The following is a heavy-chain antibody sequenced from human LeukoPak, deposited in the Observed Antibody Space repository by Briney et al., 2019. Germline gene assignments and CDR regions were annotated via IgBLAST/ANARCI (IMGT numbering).Heavy chain of an antibody. J-gene: IGHJ4*02. CDR3: ARGTEKTRISGYYSFDH. CDR1: GGSISGYF. D-gene: IGHD5-12*01. V-gene: IGHV4-4*07. Sequence: SETLSLTCTVSGGSISGYFWTWIRQPAGKELEWIGRVYISGTTYYNPSLESRVTISLDTFNNQFSPRVTSVTAADTAIYYCARGTEKTRISGYYSFDHWGRGLLVTVSS. CDR2: VYISGTT.